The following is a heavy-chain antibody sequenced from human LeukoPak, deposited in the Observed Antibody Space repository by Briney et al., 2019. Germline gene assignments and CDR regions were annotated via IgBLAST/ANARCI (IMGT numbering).Heavy chain of an antibody. J-gene: IGHJ4*02. D-gene: IGHD3-10*01. V-gene: IGHV3-33*01. Sequence: VGSLRLSCAASGFTFSTYGMHWVRQAPGKGLEWVAVIWYDGSNKYYADSVKGRFTISRDNSKNTLYLQMNSLRAEDTAVYYCAGNYGPYYFDYWGQGTLVTVSS. CDR3: AGNYGPYYFDY. CDR1: GFTFSTYG. CDR2: IWYDGSNK.